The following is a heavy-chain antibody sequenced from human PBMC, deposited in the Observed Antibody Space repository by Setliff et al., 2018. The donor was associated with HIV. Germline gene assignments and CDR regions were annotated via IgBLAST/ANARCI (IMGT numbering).Heavy chain of an antibody. J-gene: IGHJ4*02. Sequence: RASVKVSCKASGYTFTGYYMHWVRQAPGQGLEWMGRINPNSGGTNYAPKFQGRVTMTRDTSISTAYMELTRLRSDDTAVYYCARAYVTIFGVISQGGLDYWGPGTLVTVSS. CDR2: INPNSGGT. V-gene: IGHV1-2*06. D-gene: IGHD3-3*01. CDR1: GYTFTGYY. CDR3: ARAYVTIFGVISQGGLDY.